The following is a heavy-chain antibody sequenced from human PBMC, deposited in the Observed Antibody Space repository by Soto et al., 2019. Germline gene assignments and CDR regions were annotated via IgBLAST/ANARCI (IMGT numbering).Heavy chain of an antibody. J-gene: IGHJ5*02. CDR1: GGYISSNIYY. D-gene: IGHD6-19*01. CDR3: AREAGTWHLPLNWFDP. V-gene: IGHV4-39*02. Sequence: SETLSLTSTVSGGYISSNIYYWGWIRQPPGKGLEWIGNIHYSGSTYYDSSLKSRVTISVDTSKNQFSLKLSSVTAADTAVYYCAREAGTWHLPLNWFDPWGQGTLVTVSS. CDR2: IHYSGST.